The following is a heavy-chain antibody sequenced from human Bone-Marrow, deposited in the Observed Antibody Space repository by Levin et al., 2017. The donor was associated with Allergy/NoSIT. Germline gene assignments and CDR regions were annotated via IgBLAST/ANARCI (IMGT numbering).Heavy chain of an antibody. CDR2: ISSSSSTI. V-gene: IGHV3-48*01. J-gene: IGHJ6*03. Sequence: GGSLRLSCAASGFTFSSYSMNWVRQAPGKGLEWVSYISSSSSTIYYADSVKGRFTISRDNAKNSLYLQMNSLRAEDTAVYYCARVAQYCSGGSCYSSYYYMDVWGKGTTVTVSS. CDR3: ARVAQYCSGGSCYSSYYYMDV. D-gene: IGHD2-15*01. CDR1: GFTFSSYS.